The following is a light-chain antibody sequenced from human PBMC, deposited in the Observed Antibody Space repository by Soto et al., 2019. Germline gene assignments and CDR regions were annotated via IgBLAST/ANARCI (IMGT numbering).Light chain of an antibody. J-gene: IGKJ1*01. CDR3: QQSFSPLWT. Sequence: DIQITQSTSYLSASVGDRVTITCRASQSISNYLNWYQQKPGKAPKLLIYAASSMQSGVPSRFSGSGSETDFTLTISSLQPDDSATYYCQQSFSPLWTFGQGTKVEV. CDR2: AAS. CDR1: QSISNY. V-gene: IGKV1-39*01.